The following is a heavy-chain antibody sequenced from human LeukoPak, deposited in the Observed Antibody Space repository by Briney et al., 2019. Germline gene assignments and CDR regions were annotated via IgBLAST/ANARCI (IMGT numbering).Heavy chain of an antibody. D-gene: IGHD3-3*01. CDR2: ISSSGSTI. CDR3: ASGWSGYYNYYYYMDV. Sequence: GGSLRLSCAAAAFTFSDHYMSWIRQAPGKGLEWVSYISSSGSTIYYADSVKGRFTISRDNAKNSLYLQMNSLRAEDTAVYYCASGWSGYYNYYYYMDVWGKGTTVTVSS. V-gene: IGHV3-11*04. J-gene: IGHJ6*03. CDR1: AFTFSDHY.